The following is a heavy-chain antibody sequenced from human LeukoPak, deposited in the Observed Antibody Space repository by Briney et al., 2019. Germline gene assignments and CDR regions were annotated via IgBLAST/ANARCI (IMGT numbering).Heavy chain of an antibody. V-gene: IGHV1-69*05. J-gene: IGHJ4*02. CDR3: ARAKIAAAGTCDY. CDR2: IIPIFGTA. D-gene: IGHD6-13*01. Sequence: ASVKVSCKASGYTFTGYYIHWVRQAPGQGLEWMGRIIPIFGTANYAQKFQGRVTITTDESTSTAYMELSSLRSEDTAVYYCARAKIAAAGTCDYWGQGTLVTVSS. CDR1: GYTFTGYY.